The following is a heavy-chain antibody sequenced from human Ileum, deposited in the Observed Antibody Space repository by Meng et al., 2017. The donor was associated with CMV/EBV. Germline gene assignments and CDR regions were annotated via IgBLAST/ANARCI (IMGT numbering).Heavy chain of an antibody. Sequence: GESLKISCAASGFSFSSYSMNWVRQAPGKGLEWVSSISSSSSYIYYADSVKGRFTISRDNAKNSLYLQMNSLRVEDTAMYYCGRDGSPAYYYDSYGMDGWGQGPTVTVSS. J-gene: IGHJ6*02. CDR2: ISSSSSYI. V-gene: IGHV3-21*01. D-gene: IGHD3-22*01. CDR1: GFSFSSYS. CDR3: GRDGSPAYYYDSYGMDG.